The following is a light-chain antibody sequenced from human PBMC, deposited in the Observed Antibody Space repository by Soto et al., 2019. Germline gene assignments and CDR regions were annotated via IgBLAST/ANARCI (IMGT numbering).Light chain of an antibody. V-gene: IGKV3-20*01. CDR1: QSVSSSF. CDR2: GAS. Sequence: EIVLTQSPGTLSLSPGERATLSCRASQSVSSSFLAWYQQKPGQAPRLLIYGASSRATGIPDRFSGSGSGTDFILTISRLEPEDVAEYYCQAYGSSPLTFGGGTKVEIK. J-gene: IGKJ4*01. CDR3: QAYGSSPLT.